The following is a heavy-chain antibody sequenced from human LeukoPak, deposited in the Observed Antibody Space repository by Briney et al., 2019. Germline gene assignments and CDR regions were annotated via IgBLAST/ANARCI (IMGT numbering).Heavy chain of an antibody. D-gene: IGHD6-19*01. Sequence: GGSLRLSCAASGFTFSSCAMSWVRQAPGKGLEGVAVISGSGGSTYYADSVKGRCTISRDKSKNTLYVEMDSLRAEDTAVYYCARMAYSSGWDYFDYWGQGTLVTVSS. CDR1: GFTFSSCA. V-gene: IGHV3-23*01. CDR2: ISGSGGST. J-gene: IGHJ4*02. CDR3: ARMAYSSGWDYFDY.